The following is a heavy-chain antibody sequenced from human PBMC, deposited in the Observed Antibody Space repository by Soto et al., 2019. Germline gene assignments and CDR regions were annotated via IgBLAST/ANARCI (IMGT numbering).Heavy chain of an antibody. J-gene: IGHJ3*02. Sequence: EVQLVESGGGLVQPGASLRLSCAASGFTFSDYWMTWVRQAPGKGLEWVANIKKDESKKSYLDSVRGRFTISRDNARNSRYLQMDSLRAEDTALYYCARDVSPGSGPYYLDGFDMWGQGTMVTVSS. D-gene: IGHD3-22*01. CDR1: GFTFSDYW. V-gene: IGHV3-7*05. CDR2: IKKDESKK. CDR3: ARDVSPGSGPYYLDGFDM.